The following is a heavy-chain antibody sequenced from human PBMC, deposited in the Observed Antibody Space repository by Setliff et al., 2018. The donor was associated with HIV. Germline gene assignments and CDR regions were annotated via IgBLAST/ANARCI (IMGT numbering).Heavy chain of an antibody. Sequence: GGSLRLSCAASGFTVSTYYMSWVRQAPGKGLEWVAVISYDGSVKYYADSVKGRFTISRDTSKNTLYLQMNNLRAEDTAVYYCARDHPETPFGAFDIWGPGSLVTVSS. CDR1: GFTVSTYY. D-gene: IGHD2-15*01. CDR3: ARDHPETPFGAFDI. CDR2: ISYDGSVK. J-gene: IGHJ3*02. V-gene: IGHV3-30*03.